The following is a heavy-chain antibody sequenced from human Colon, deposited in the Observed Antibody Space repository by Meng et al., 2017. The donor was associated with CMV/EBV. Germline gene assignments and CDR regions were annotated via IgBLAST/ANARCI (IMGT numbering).Heavy chain of an antibody. D-gene: IGHD6-13*01. CDR1: GFTFDDYV. J-gene: IGHJ6*02. CDR3: ARDQLALYYYYGMDV. CDR2: ITWNSGSV. V-gene: IGHV3-9*01. Sequence: SLKISCAASGFTFDDYVMHWVRQAPGKGLEWVAGITWNSGSVGYADSVKGRFTISRDNAKNSLHLQMNSLRTDDTAVYYCARDQLALYYYYGMDVWGQGTTVTVSS.